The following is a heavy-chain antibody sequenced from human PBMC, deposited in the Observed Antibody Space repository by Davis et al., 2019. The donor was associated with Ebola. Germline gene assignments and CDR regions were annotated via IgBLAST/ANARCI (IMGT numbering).Heavy chain of an antibody. CDR1: GFIFSSHW. J-gene: IGHJ4*02. Sequence: PGGSLRLSCAASGFIFSSHWMTWVRQSPGKGLEWVANIKQDGSGKYYVDSVKGRFTISRDNAKNSLYLQMNSLRGEDTAVYYCASRPADTFYYGVFDYWGQGALVTVSS. D-gene: IGHD3-3*01. CDR2: IKQDGSGK. CDR3: ASRPADTFYYGVFDY. V-gene: IGHV3-7*03.